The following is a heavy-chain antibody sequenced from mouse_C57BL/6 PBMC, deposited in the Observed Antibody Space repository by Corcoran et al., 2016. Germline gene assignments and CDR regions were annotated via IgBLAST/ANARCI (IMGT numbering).Heavy chain of an antibody. CDR1: GYTFTDYN. CDR2: INPNNGGT. J-gene: IGHJ3*01. V-gene: IGHV1-18*01. D-gene: IGHD2-5*01. CDR3: ARRGYSNWDWFAY. Sequence: EVQLQQSGPELVKPGASVKIPCKASGYTFTDYNMDWVKQSHGKSLEWIGDINPNNGGTIYNQKFKGKATLTVDKSSSTAYMELRSLTSEDTAVYYCARRGYSNWDWFAYWGQGTLVTVSA.